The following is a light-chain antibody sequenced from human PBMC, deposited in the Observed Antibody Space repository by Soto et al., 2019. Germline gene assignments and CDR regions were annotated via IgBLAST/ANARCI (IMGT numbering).Light chain of an antibody. V-gene: IGKV3-15*01. CDR1: QSVTTN. J-gene: IGKJ5*01. CDR3: QQRSNWPPIT. CDR2: GTS. Sequence: VMTQSPASLSVSPGERATLSCRASQSVTTNLAWYQQKPGQAPRLLIYGTSNRAAGVPARYSGSRSGTDFTLTISSLQSEDFAVYYCQQRSNWPPITFGQGTRLEI.